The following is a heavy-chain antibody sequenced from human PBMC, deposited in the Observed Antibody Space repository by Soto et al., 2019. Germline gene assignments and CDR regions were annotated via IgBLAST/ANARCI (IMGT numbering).Heavy chain of an antibody. CDR1: GDSVSSNSAG. CDR3: ARGEQYSGRIFDY. CDR2: TYYRSKWYY. J-gene: IGHJ4*01. Sequence: RSLTCAITGDSVSSNSAGWSWVRQSPSRGLEWLGRTYYRSKWYYEYAVSVRGRITINPDTSKNQYSLQLNSVTPEDTAVYFCARGEQYSGRIFDYWGQGTLVTVSS. D-gene: IGHD1-26*01. V-gene: IGHV6-1*01.